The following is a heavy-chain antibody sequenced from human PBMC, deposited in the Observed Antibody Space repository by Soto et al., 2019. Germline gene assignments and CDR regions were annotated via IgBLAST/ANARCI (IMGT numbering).Heavy chain of an antibody. CDR3: AKDRKSYQGYDY. CDR2: RSYDGSKK. J-gene: IGHJ4*02. CDR1: GLTLWVSA. D-gene: IGHD2-2*01. V-gene: IGHV3-30-3*02. Sequence: PGGSLEIACASCGLTLWVSAVPGSRKAPGKGLEWVAVRSYDGSKKYYADSVKGRFTISRDNSKNTLYLQMNSLRAEDTAVYYGAKDRKSYQGYDYWGQGTLVTVSS.